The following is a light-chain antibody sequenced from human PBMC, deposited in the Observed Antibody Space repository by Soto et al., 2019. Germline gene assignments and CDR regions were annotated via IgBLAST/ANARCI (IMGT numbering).Light chain of an antibody. Sequence: QSVLTQPASVSGSPGQSITISCTGNSSDVGSYNLVSWYQQHPGKAPKLMIYEGSKRPSGVSNRFSGSKSGNTASLTISGLQAEDEADYYCCSYAVRGVFGGGTKLTVL. J-gene: IGLJ2*01. CDR3: CSYAVRGV. CDR1: SSDVGSYNL. CDR2: EGS. V-gene: IGLV2-23*01.